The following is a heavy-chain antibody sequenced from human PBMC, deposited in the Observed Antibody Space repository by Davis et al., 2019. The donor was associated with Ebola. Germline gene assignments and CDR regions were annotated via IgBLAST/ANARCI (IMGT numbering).Heavy chain of an antibody. J-gene: IGHJ6*03. D-gene: IGHD3-3*02. V-gene: IGHV4-59*01. CDR2: IYNSGST. CDR3: ARVSTHGYYYYMDV. CDR1: GGSITTYY. Sequence: SEILSLTCTVSGGSITTYYWSWIRQPPGKGLEWIGYIYNSGSTKYNPSLKSRVTVSPDTSKNQVSLKLSSVTAADTAVYYCARVSTHGYYYYMDVWGKGTTVTVSS.